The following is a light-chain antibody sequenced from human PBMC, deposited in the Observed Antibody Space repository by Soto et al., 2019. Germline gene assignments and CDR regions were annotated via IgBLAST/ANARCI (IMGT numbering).Light chain of an antibody. J-gene: IGLJ1*01. CDR3: SSYTASSTLV. Sequence: QSALTQPPSVSGSPGQSVTISCTGTISDVGFYARVSWYQLVPGTAPKLLIYDVTNRPSGVSNRFSGSKSGNTASLTISGLQADDEADYYCSSYTASSTLVFGTGTKLTVL. CDR1: ISDVGFYAR. CDR2: DVT. V-gene: IGLV2-18*02.